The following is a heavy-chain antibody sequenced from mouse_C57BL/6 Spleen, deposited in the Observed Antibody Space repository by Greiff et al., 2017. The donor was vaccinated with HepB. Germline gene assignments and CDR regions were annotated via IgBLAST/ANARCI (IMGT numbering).Heavy chain of an antibody. CDR3: ARLGLYAMDY. CDR1: GYAFSSSW. CDR2: IYPGDGDT. J-gene: IGHJ4*01. Sequence: QVQLKESGPELVKPGASVKISCKASGYAFSSSWMNWVKQRPGKGLGWIGRIYPGDGDTNYNGTFKGKATLTADKSSSTAYMQLSSLTSEDSAVYFCARLGLYAMDYWGQGTSVTVAS. V-gene: IGHV1-82*01. D-gene: IGHD4-1*01.